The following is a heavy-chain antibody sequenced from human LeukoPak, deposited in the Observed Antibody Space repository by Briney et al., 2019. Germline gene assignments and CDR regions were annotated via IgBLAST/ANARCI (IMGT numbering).Heavy chain of an antibody. V-gene: IGHV1-69*05. J-gene: IGHJ3*02. CDR1: GGTFSSYA. CDR3: ARDPSLRGNAFDI. Sequence: SVKVSCKASGGTFSSYAISWVRQAPGQGLEWMGRIIPIFGTANYAQKFQGRVTITTDESTSTVYMELSSLRSEDTAVYYCARDPSLRGNAFDIWGQGTMVTVSS. D-gene: IGHD3-10*01. CDR2: IIPIFGTA.